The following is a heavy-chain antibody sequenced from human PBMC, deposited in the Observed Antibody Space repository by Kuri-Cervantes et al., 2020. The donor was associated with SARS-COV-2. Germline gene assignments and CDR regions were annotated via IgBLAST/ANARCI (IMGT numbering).Heavy chain of an antibody. CDR1: GFTFSNYG. V-gene: IGHV3-33*01. Sequence: GESLKISCAASGFTFSNYGMHWVRQAPGKGLEWVAVIWYDGSNKYYADSVKGRFTISRDNSKNTLYLQMNSLRAEDTAVYYCARAYGGAFDIWGQGTMVTVSS. CDR3: ARAYGGAFDI. D-gene: IGHD3-10*01. J-gene: IGHJ3*02. CDR2: IWYDGSNK.